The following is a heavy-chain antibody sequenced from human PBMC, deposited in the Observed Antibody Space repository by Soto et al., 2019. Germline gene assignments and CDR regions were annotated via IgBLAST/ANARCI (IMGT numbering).Heavy chain of an antibody. Sequence: EVQLVESGGGLVQPGGSLRLSCSASGFTVSSSYINWVRQAPGKGLEWVSTFYSGGKTYYADSVKGRFTISRHSSENTLYLQMNSLRSEDTAVYCCARAGQYCTTGTCYPASMGVWGEGTTVTVSS. V-gene: IGHV3-53*04. J-gene: IGHJ6*04. CDR3: ARAGQYCTTGTCYPASMGV. CDR1: GFTVSSSY. D-gene: IGHD2-15*01. CDR2: FYSGGKT.